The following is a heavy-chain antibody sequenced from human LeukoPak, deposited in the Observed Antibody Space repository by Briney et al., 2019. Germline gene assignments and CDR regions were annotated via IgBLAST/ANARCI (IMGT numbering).Heavy chain of an antibody. J-gene: IGHJ4*02. CDR2: IYRSGST. Sequence: TSETLSLTCAVSGGSITSGAYAWSWIRQPPGKGLEWIGYIYRSGSTSYKPSLKSRLSITIDKSKNQFSLNLGSVTAADTAFYYCARGGGFYGSGTTHFDYWGQGTLATVSS. CDR3: ARGGGFYGSGTTHFDY. D-gene: IGHD3-10*01. V-gene: IGHV4-30-2*01. CDR1: GGSITSGAYA.